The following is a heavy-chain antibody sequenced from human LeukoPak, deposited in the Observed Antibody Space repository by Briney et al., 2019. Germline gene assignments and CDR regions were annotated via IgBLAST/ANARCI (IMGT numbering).Heavy chain of an antibody. D-gene: IGHD1-26*01. Sequence: PSETLSLTCAVYGGSFSGYYWSWIRQPPGKGLEWIGEINHSGSTNYNPSLKSRVTISVDTSKNQFSLKLSSVTAADTAVYYCARVSRYSGSYARRYYFDYWGQGTLVTVSS. CDR2: INHSGST. CDR1: GGSFSGYY. J-gene: IGHJ4*02. CDR3: ARVSRYSGSYARRYYFDY. V-gene: IGHV4-34*01.